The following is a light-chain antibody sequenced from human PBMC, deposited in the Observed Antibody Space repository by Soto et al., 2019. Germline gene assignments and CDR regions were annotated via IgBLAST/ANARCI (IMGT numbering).Light chain of an antibody. J-gene: IGKJ1*01. CDR1: QSISSW. CDR3: QQYNSYSET. Sequence: DIQMTQSPSTLSASVGDRVTITCRARQSISSWLARYQQKPGKAPKLLTYKASSLESGVPSRFSGSGSGTEFTLTISSLQPDDFATYYCQQYNSYSETFGQGTKVDIK. CDR2: KAS. V-gene: IGKV1-5*03.